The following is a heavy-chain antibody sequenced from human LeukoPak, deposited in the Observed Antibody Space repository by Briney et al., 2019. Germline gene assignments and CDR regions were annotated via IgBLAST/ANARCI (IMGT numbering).Heavy chain of an antibody. V-gene: IGHV4-30-4*01. J-gene: IGHJ4*02. CDR1: GGSISSDDYF. Sequence: SETLSLTCTVSGGSISSDDYFWNWIRQPPGKGLEWIGYIDYSGSTSYNPSLKSRVTISVDTSKNQFSLKLSSVTAADTAVYYCARDYYYDSSGYSRYFDYWGQGTLVTVSS. D-gene: IGHD3-22*01. CDR2: IDYSGST. CDR3: ARDYYYDSSGYSRYFDY.